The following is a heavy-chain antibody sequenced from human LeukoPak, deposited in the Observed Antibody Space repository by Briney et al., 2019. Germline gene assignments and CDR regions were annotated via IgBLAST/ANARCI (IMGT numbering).Heavy chain of an antibody. CDR1: GGSFSGYY. CDR3: ARGGSSSWYFNWFDP. Sequence: SETLSLTCAVYGGSFSGYYWGWIRQPPGKGLEWIGEINHSGSTNYNPSLKSRVTISVDTSKNQFSLKLSSVTAADTAVYYCARGGSSSWYFNWFDPWGQGTLVTVSS. J-gene: IGHJ5*02. V-gene: IGHV4-34*01. D-gene: IGHD6-13*01. CDR2: INHSGST.